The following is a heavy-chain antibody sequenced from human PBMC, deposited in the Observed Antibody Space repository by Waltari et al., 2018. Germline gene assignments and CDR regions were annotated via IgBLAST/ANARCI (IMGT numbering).Heavy chain of an antibody. D-gene: IGHD3-9*01. Sequence: EVQLVESGGGLVQPGGSLRLSCAPSGFTFRNYWMHWVRQAPGKGLLCVARIKPDGRETNYADSVKGRFTISRDNAKNTLYLQMNSLRGEDTAVYYCVRGSNDWIGLDYWGQGALVTVSS. CDR3: VRGSNDWIGLDY. V-gene: IGHV3-74*01. CDR2: IKPDGRET. CDR1: GFTFRNYW. J-gene: IGHJ4*02.